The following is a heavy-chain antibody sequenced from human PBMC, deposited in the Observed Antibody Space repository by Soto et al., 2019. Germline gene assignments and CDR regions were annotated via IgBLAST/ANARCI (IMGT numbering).Heavy chain of an antibody. CDR3: AKDSPGTYHQYYGMDV. J-gene: IGHJ6*02. V-gene: IGHV3-23*01. Sequence: EVQLLESGGGLVQPGGSLRLSCATSGFSLSSYGQSWVRQAPGKGLEWVAGMSGSGSSTYYADSVKGRFTISRDNSENTLYLEMHSLRAEDTAVYFCAKDSPGTYHQYYGMDVWGQGTTVTVSS. CDR1: GFSLSSYG. D-gene: IGHD2-2*01. CDR2: MSGSGSST.